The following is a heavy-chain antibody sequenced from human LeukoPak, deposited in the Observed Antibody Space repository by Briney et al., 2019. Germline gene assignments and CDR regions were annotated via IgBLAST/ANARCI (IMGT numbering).Heavy chain of an antibody. Sequence: GSLRLSCVASGFSFSDHWMNWFRQAPGKGLEWIGRIYTSGSTNYNPSLKSRVTISVDTSKNQFSLKLSSVTAADTAVYYCAREGAYDSSYWGQGTLVTVSS. V-gene: IGHV4-4*08. CDR1: GFSFSDHW. D-gene: IGHD5-12*01. CDR2: IYTSGST. CDR3: AREGAYDSSY. J-gene: IGHJ4*02.